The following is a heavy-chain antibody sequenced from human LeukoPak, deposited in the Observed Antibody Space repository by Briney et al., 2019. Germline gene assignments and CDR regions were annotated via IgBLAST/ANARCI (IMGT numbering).Heavy chain of an antibody. Sequence: SETLSLTCTVSGYAITSGYYWGWIRLPPGKGLEWIGSIYHSGSTYYNLSLTSRVTISVDTSKNQFSLKLSSVTAADTAVYYCVREVYYGSGSYAFDIWGQGTMVTVSS. J-gene: IGHJ3*02. D-gene: IGHD3-10*01. CDR2: IYHSGST. V-gene: IGHV4-38-2*02. CDR1: GYAITSGYY. CDR3: VREVYYGSGSYAFDI.